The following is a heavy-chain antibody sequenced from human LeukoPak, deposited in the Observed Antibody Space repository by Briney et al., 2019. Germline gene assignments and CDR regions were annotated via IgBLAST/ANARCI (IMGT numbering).Heavy chain of an antibody. CDR3: ARFSSSWIFDY. CDR1: GGSISSGDYY. V-gene: IGHV4-30-4*01. CDR2: IYYSGST. J-gene: IGHJ4*02. Sequence: SETLSLTCTVSGGSISSGDYYWSWIRQPPGKGLEWIGYIYYSGSTYYNPFLKSRVTISVDTSKNQFSLKLSSVTAADTAVYYCARFSSSWIFDYWGQGTLVTVSS. D-gene: IGHD6-13*01.